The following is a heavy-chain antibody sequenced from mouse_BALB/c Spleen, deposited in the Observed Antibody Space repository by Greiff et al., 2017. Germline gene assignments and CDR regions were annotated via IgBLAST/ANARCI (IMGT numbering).Heavy chain of an antibody. CDR3: ARQDGYYAMDY. D-gene: IGHD2-3*01. CDR2: ISDGGSYT. Sequence: DVKLVESGGGLVKPGGSLKLSCAASGFTFSDYYMYWVRQTPEKRLEWVATISDGGSYTYYPDSVKGRFTISRDNAKNTLYLQMSSLRSEDTAMYYCARQDGYYAMDYWGQGTSVTVSS. CDR1: GFTFSDYY. V-gene: IGHV5-4*02. J-gene: IGHJ4*01.